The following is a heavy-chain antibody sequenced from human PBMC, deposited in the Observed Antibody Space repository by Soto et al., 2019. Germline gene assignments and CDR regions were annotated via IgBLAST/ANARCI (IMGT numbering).Heavy chain of an antibody. CDR3: ARDDSSLVTQHNP. CDR2: IYHSGST. D-gene: IGHD6-19*01. V-gene: IGHV4-39*07. CDR1: GGSISSSSYY. J-gene: IGHJ5*02. Sequence: SETLSLTCTVSGGSISSSSYYWGWIRQPPGKGLEWIGSIYHSGSTNYNPSLKSRVTISVDKSKNQFSLKLSSVTAADTAVYYCARDDSSLVTQHNPWGQGTLVTVSS.